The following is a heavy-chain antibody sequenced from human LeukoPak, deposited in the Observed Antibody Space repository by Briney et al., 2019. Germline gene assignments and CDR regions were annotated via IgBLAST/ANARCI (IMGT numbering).Heavy chain of an antibody. D-gene: IGHD6-19*01. CDR2: IYYSGST. CDR1: GYSISSSNW. CDR3: ARGYSSGWFDP. Sequence: PSETLSLTCAVSGYSISSSNWWGWIRQPPGKGLEWIGYIYYSGSTNYNPSLKGRVTMSVDTSKNQFSLKLSSVTALDTAVYYCARGYSSGWFDPWGQGTLVTVSS. J-gene: IGHJ5*02. V-gene: IGHV4-28*06.